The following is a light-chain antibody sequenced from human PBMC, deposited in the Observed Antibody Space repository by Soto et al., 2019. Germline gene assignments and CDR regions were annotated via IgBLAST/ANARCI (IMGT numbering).Light chain of an antibody. J-gene: IGKJ5*01. CDR2: GAS. Sequence: EILLTQSPGTLSLSLGEISTLXXRASRSVNNNYLAWYQQKPGQAPRLXXFGASSRATGIPDRFIGSGSGTDFTLTISSLEPEDFAVYYCQQRSDWPPITFGQGTRLEIK. CDR3: QQRSDWPPIT. CDR1: RSVNNNY. V-gene: IGKV3D-20*02.